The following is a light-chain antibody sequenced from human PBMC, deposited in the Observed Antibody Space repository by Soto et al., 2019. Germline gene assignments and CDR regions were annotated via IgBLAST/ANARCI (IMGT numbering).Light chain of an antibody. CDR2: DAS. CDR1: QSVTSF. J-gene: IGKJ4*01. CDR3: QQRTNWRALT. V-gene: IGKV3-11*01. Sequence: EIVLTQSPATLSLSPGERATLSCSAIQSVTSFLAWYQQKPGQAPRLPIYDASHRTAGIPARFSGSGSGTDFTLAISSLEPEDFAVYSCQQRTNWRALTFGGGTRVEIK.